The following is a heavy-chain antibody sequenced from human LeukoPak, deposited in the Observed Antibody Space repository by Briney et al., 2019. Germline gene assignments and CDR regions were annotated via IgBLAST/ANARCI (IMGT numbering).Heavy chain of an antibody. CDR3: AREMYYDILTGQFDY. D-gene: IGHD3-9*01. J-gene: IGHJ4*02. CDR1: GFTCSSYA. V-gene: IGHV3-30*04. Sequence: PGRTLRLSCEASGFTCSSYAMHGVRQGPGKGLEWVAVISYDGSNKYYADSVKGRFTISRDNSKNTLYLQMNSLRAEDTAVYYCAREMYYDILTGQFDYWGQGTLVTVSS. CDR2: ISYDGSNK.